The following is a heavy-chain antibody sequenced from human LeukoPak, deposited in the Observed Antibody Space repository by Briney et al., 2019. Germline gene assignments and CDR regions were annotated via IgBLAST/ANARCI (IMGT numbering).Heavy chain of an antibody. CDR3: ARDNYYYYGMDV. CDR2: IYSGGST. Sequence: LTCTVSGGSVSSGSYYWSWVRQAPGKGLEWVSVIYSGGSTYYADSVKGRFTISRDNSKNTLYLQMNSLRAEDTAVYYCARDNYYYYGMDVWGQGTTVTVSS. CDR1: GGSVSSGSYY. J-gene: IGHJ6*02. V-gene: IGHV3-53*01.